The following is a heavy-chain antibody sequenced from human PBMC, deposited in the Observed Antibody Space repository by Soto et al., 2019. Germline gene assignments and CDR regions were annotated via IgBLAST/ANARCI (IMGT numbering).Heavy chain of an antibody. V-gene: IGHV1-58*02. J-gene: IGHJ6*02. CDR3: AAGVALRGSYLSYYYGMDV. CDR2: IVVGSGNT. CDR1: GFTFTSSA. D-gene: IGHD1-26*01. Sequence: WASVKVSCKASGFTFTSSAMQWVRQARGQRLEWIGWIVVGSGNTNYAQKFQERVTITRDMSTSTAYMELSSLRSEDTAVYYCAAGVALRGSYLSYYYGMDVWGQGTTVTVSS.